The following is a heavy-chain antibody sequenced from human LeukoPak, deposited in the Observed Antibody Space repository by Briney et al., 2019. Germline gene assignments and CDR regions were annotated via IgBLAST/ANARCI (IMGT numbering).Heavy chain of an antibody. Sequence: GRSLRLSCAASGFTFSSYAMHWVRQAPGKGLEWVAVISYDGSNKYYADSVKGRFTISRDNSKNTLYLQMNSLRAEDTAVYYCARGRGTTGCYMDVWGKGTTVTVSS. CDR2: ISYDGSNK. D-gene: IGHD2-8*02. V-gene: IGHV3-30*04. CDR3: ARGRGTTGCYMDV. J-gene: IGHJ6*03. CDR1: GFTFSSYA.